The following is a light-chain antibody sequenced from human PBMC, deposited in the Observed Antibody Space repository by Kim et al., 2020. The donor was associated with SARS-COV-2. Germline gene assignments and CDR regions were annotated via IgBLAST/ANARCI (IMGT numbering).Light chain of an antibody. CDR2: DAT. Sequence: DIRMTQSPSTLSASVGDTVTIPCRASQSVGDWLAWYQQKPGKAPKLLMYDATSLERGVPLRFSGGGYGTEFTLTISGLQPDDFATYYCQHYDSLSRTFGQGTKVDIK. J-gene: IGKJ1*01. CDR3: QHYDSLSRT. CDR1: QSVGDW. V-gene: IGKV1-5*01.